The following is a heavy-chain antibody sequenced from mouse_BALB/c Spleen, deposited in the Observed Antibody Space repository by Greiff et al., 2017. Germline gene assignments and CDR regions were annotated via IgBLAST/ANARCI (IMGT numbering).Heavy chain of an antibody. CDR3: AREDGPGCFAY. J-gene: IGHJ3*01. D-gene: IGHD2-3*01. CDR1: GYTFTDYA. V-gene: IGHV1S137*01. CDR2: ISTYYGDA. Sequence: QVQLQQSGAELVRPGVSVKISCKGSGYTFTDYAMHWVKQSHAKSLEWIGVISTYYGDASYNQKFKGKATMTVDKSSSTAYMELARLTSEDSAIYYCAREDGPGCFAYWGQGTLVTVSA.